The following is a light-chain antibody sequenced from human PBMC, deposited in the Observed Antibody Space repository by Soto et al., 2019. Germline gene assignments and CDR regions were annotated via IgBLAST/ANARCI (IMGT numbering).Light chain of an antibody. CDR1: ESVTSNY. CDR2: GAS. Sequence: EIVLTQSPGTLSLSAGERATLSCRASESVTSNYLAWYQQRPGQAPRLLIYGASSMATGTPDRFSGSGSGTDFTLTISRLEPEDFAVYYCQQYGYSLVTFGGGTKVEIK. J-gene: IGKJ4*01. CDR3: QQYGYSLVT. V-gene: IGKV3-20*01.